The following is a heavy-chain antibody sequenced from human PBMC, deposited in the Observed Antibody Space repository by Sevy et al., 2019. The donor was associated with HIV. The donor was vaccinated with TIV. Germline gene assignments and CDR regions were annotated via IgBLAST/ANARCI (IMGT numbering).Heavy chain of an antibody. CDR2: ISSRNTYT. V-gene: IGHV3-11*06. D-gene: IGHD2-21*01. Sequence: GGSLRLSCAASGLIFSDYYMGWVRQAPGKGLEWVADISSRNTYTNYADSVKGRFTISRDNAKKSLYLQMNTLRAEDTAVYYCARLGVIASAPYYFDYWGQGTLVTVSS. J-gene: IGHJ4*02. CDR1: GLIFSDYY. CDR3: ARLGVIASAPYYFDY.